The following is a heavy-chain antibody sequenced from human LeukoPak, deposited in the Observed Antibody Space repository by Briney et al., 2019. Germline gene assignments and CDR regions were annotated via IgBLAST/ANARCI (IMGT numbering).Heavy chain of an antibody. J-gene: IGHJ4*02. Sequence: GGSLRLSCAASGFIVSITYMTWVRQAPGKGLEWVSVIHNDGSTYYADSVKGRFTISRDNSKNMLFLRMNSLRVEDTAVYFCASLARDYWGQGTLVSVSS. CDR2: IHNDGST. D-gene: IGHD3-3*02. CDR3: ASLARDY. CDR1: GFIVSITY. V-gene: IGHV3-53*01.